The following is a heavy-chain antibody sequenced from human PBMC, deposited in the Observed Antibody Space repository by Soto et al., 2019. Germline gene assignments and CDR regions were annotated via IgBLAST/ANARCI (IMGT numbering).Heavy chain of an antibody. J-gene: IGHJ4*02. D-gene: IGHD4-17*01. CDR2: ISSSSSYI. CDR1: GFTFSSYS. V-gene: IGHV3-21*01. CDR3: ARDGPTVTTIFSFDY. Sequence: PGGSLRLSCAASGFTFSSYSMNWVRQAPGKGLEWVSSISSSSSYIYYADSVKGRFTISRDNAKNSLYLQMNSLRAEDTAVYYCARDGPTVTTIFSFDYWGQGTLVTVSS.